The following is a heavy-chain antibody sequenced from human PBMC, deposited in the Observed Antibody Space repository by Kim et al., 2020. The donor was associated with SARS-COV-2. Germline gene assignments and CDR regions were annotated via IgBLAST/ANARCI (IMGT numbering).Heavy chain of an antibody. D-gene: IGHD3-22*01. CDR3: ARWSVDSSGYYPFDY. CDR1: GGSISSSNW. J-gene: IGHJ4*02. V-gene: IGHV4-4*02. CDR2: IYHSGST. Sequence: SETLSLTCAVSGGSISSSNWWSWVRQPPGKGLEWIGEIYHSGSTNYNPSLKSRVTISVDKSKNQFSLKLSSVTAADTAVYYCARWSVDSSGYYPFDYCGQGTLVTVSS.